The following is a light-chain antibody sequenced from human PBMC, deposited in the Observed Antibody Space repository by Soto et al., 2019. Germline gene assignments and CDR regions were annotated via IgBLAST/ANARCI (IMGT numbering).Light chain of an antibody. CDR2: GTS. J-gene: IGKJ1*01. Sequence: EIVLPQSPGTLSLSPGERATLSCRASQSVSSSYLAWYQHKPGQAPRLLISGTSSRATGIPDRFSGSGAGTDFTLTISRLEPEDFAVYYCQQYGTTPWTFGQGTKVDIK. V-gene: IGKV3-20*01. CDR3: QQYGTTPWT. CDR1: QSVSSSY.